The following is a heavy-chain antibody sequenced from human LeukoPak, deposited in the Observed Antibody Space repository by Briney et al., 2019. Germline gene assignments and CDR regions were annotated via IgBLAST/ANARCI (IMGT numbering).Heavy chain of an antibody. CDR3: ARDIRPPPERYFDL. D-gene: IGHD1-14*01. Sequence: GGSLRLSCAASGFTFSSYGMNWVRQAPGRGLEWVSFITNNGRTIYYADSVKGRFTISRDDAKNSLYLQMNSLRADDTAIYYCARDIRPPPERYFDLWGRGTLVTVSS. CDR1: GFTFSSYG. V-gene: IGHV3-48*03. J-gene: IGHJ2*01. CDR2: ITNNGRTI.